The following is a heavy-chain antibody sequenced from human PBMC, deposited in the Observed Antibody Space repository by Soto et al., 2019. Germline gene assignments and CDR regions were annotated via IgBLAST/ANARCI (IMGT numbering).Heavy chain of an antibody. CDR3: ARQIVVVVAATPYTWFDP. V-gene: IGHV4-61*01. J-gene: IGHJ5*02. Sequence: PSETLSLTCTVSGGSVSSGSYYWSWIRQPPGKGLEWIGYIYYSGSTNYNPSLKSRVTISVDTSKNQFSLKLSSVTAADTAVYYCARQIVVVVAATPYTWFDPWGQGTLVTVSS. D-gene: IGHD2-15*01. CDR2: IYYSGST. CDR1: GGSVSSGSYY.